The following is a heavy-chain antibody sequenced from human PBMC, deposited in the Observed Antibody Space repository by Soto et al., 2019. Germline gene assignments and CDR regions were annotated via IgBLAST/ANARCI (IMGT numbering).Heavy chain of an antibody. D-gene: IGHD3-10*02. CDR2: ISGGGSTA. CDR1: GFTFTSYV. CDR3: ARSGDNYNVLDY. V-gene: IGHV3-23*01. Sequence: EVQLLESGGGLVQRGGSQRLSCAASGFTFTSYVMSWVRQAPGKGLEWVAGISGGGSTAFYADSVKGRFTISRDNAKNTVVLQMDSLRAEDTAIYYCARSGDNYNVLDYWGQGTPVTVSS. J-gene: IGHJ4*02.